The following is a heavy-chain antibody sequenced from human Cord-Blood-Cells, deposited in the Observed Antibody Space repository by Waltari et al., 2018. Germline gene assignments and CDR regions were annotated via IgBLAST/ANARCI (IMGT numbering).Heavy chain of an antibody. CDR2: ITHSGST. CDR1: GGSFSGYY. D-gene: IGHD3-22*01. Sequence: QVQLQQWGAGLLKPSETLSLTCAVYGGSFSGYYWTWIRQPPGKGVEWIWEITHSGSTNDNPARKSLVTISVDTSKNQFSLKLSSVTAADTAVYYCARSYDSSGYYYHYYYYGMDVWGQGTTVTVSS. V-gene: IGHV4-34*01. CDR3: ARSYDSSGYYYHYYYYGMDV. J-gene: IGHJ6*02.